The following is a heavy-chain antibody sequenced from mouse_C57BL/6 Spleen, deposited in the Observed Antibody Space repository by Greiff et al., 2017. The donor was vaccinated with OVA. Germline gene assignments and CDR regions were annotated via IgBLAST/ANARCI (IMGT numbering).Heavy chain of an antibody. V-gene: IGHV1-81*01. Sequence: VQLQQSGAELARPGASVKLSCKASGYTFTSYGISWVKQRTGQGLEWIGEIYPRSGNTYYNEKFKGKATLTADKSSSTAYMELRSLTSEDSAVYFCASYYYGSSHWYLDVWGTGTTVTVSS. D-gene: IGHD1-1*01. J-gene: IGHJ1*03. CDR2: IYPRSGNT. CDR3: ASYYYGSSHWYLDV. CDR1: GYTFTSYG.